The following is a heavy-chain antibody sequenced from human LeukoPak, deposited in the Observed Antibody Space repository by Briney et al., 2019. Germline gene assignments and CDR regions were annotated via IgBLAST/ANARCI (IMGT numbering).Heavy chain of an antibody. D-gene: IGHD3-10*01. CDR2: IDHTGST. CDR1: DDSITIYY. Sequence: PSETLSLTCTVSDDSITIYYWTWIRQPPGKGLEWIGYIDHTGSTNYNPSLKSRVTISVDTSKNQFSLKLSSVTAADTAVYYCARGGDNWFDPWGQGTLVTVSS. CDR3: ARGGDNWFDP. J-gene: IGHJ5*02. V-gene: IGHV4-59*01.